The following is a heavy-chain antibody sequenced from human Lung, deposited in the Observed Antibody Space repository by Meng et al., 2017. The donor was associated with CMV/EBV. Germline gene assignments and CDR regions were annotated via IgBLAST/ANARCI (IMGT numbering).Heavy chain of an antibody. CDR1: SGPMSSGGYC. CDR2: SYYEGTT. J-gene: IGHJ5*02. CDR3: ARQAPDNWFDP. V-gene: IGHV4-31*02. Sequence: TWTAASGPMSSGGYCWSGSRQHAEKGLEWMGYSYYEGTTHYNPSLRRRVSISVDKSKNQFSLKLNSVTAADTAVYYCARQAPDNWFDPWGQGALVTVSS.